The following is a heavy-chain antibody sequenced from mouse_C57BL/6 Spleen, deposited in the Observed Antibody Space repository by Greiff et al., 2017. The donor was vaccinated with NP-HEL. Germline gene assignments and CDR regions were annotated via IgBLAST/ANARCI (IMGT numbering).Heavy chain of an antibody. D-gene: IGHD1-1*01. Sequence: VQLKQSGPELVKPGASVKMSCKASGYTFTDYNMHWVKQSHGKSLEWIGYINPNNGGTSYNQKFKGKATLTVNKSSSTAYMELRSLTSEDSAVYYCARGGITTVVAPFDYWGQGTTLTVSS. CDR3: ARGGITTVVAPFDY. V-gene: IGHV1-22*01. CDR2: INPNNGGT. J-gene: IGHJ2*01. CDR1: GYTFTDYN.